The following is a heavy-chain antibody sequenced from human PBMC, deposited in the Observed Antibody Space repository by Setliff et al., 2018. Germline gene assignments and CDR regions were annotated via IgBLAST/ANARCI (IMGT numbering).Heavy chain of an antibody. CDR1: GFTFSSYW. CDR3: ARGRYAPSAFDI. CDR2: IKQDGSVK. Sequence: GGSLRLSCAASGFTFSSYWMNWVRQAPGKGLEWVANIKQDGSVKNYVDSVKGRFTISRDNAKNSLYLQMNSLRAEDTAVYYCARGRYAPSAFDIWGQGTMVTVSS. V-gene: IGHV3-7*01. D-gene: IGHD3-9*01. J-gene: IGHJ3*02.